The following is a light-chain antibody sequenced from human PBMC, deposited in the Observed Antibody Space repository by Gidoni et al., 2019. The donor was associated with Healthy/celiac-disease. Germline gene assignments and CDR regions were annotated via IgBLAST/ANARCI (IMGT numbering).Light chain of an antibody. J-gene: IGKJ4*01. V-gene: IGKV6D-21*02. CDR3: HQSSSFPLT. CDR1: QSIGSS. Sequence: EIVLTQSPEFQSVTPKEKVTITCRASQSIGSSLHWYQQEPDQSPKLLIQFASPYNSGVPSRFSGSGSGTDFTLTINSLEAEDAAAYYCHQSSSFPLTFGGGTKVEIK. CDR2: FAS.